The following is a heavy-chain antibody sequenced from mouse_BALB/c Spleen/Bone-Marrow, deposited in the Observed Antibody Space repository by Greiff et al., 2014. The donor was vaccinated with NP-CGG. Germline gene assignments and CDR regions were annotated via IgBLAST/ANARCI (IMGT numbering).Heavy chain of an antibody. CDR1: GFTFSSFG. CDR3: TRGGNWDDFDY. V-gene: IGHV5-17*02. Sequence: EVKLMESGGGLVQPGGSRKLSYAASGFTFSSFGMHWVRQTPEKGLEWVAYISSGSSTIYYADTVKGRFTISRDNPKNTLFLQVTSLRSEDTAMYYCTRGGNWDDFDYWGQGTTLTVSS. D-gene: IGHD4-1*01. J-gene: IGHJ2*01. CDR2: ISSGSSTI.